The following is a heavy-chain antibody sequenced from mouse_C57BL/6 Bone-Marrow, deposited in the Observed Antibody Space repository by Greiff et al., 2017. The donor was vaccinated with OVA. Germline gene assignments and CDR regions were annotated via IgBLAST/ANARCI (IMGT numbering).Heavy chain of an antibody. CDR3: ARLYYYGSLYYFDY. CDR2: ISSGGSYT. CDR1: GFTFSSYG. Sequence: DVMLVESGGDLVKPGGSLKLSCAASGFTFSSYGMSWVRQTPDKRLEWVATISSGGSYTYYPDSVKGRFTISRDNAKNTLYLQMSSLKSEDTAMFFCARLYYYGSLYYFDYWGQGTTLTVSS. V-gene: IGHV5-6*02. J-gene: IGHJ2*01. D-gene: IGHD1-1*01.